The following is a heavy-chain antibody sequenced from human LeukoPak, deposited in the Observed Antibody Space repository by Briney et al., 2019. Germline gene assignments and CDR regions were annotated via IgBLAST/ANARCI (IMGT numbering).Heavy chain of an antibody. V-gene: IGHV1-69*13. CDR2: IIPIFGTA. CDR1: GYTFTSYG. J-gene: IGHJ3*02. CDR3: ARVAVSDAFDI. D-gene: IGHD6-19*01. Sequence: VASVKVSCKASGYTFTSYGISWVRQAPGQGLEWMGGIIPIFGTANYAQKFQGRVTITADESTSTAYMELSSLRSEDTAVYYCARVAVSDAFDIWGQGTMVTVSS.